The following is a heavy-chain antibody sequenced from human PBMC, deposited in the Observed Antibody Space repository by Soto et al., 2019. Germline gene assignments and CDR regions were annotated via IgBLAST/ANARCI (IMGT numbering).Heavy chain of an antibody. V-gene: IGHV1-69*08. CDR1: GGTFSSYT. CDR3: ARDGSGSYYPDY. D-gene: IGHD1-26*01. J-gene: IGHJ4*02. CDR2: IIPILGIA. Sequence: QVQLVQSGAEVKKPGSSVKVSCKASGGTFSSYTIGWVRQAPGQGLEWMGRIIPILGIANYAQKFQGRVTITADKSTSTAYMELSRLRSEDTAVYYCARDGSGSYYPDYWGQGTLVTVSS.